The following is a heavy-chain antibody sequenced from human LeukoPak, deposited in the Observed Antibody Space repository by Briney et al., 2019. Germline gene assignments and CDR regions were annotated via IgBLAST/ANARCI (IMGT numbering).Heavy chain of an antibody. Sequence: PSETLSLTCTVSGGSISSSSYYWGWFRQPPGKGLEWIGSMYYGGSTYYNPSLKSRVTISVDPSKNQFSLKLTSVTAADTAVYYCARGVSSGWEHDYWGQGTLVTVSS. D-gene: IGHD6-19*01. CDR1: GGSISSSSYY. CDR2: MYYGGST. V-gene: IGHV4-39*07. J-gene: IGHJ4*02. CDR3: ARGVSSGWEHDY.